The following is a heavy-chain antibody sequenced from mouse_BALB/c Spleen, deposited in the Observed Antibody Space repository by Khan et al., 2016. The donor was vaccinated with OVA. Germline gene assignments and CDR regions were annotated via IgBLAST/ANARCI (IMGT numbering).Heavy chain of an antibody. V-gene: IGHV5-6*01. CDR1: GFTFSTYG. CDR2: ISSGGSYT. CDR3: ARLAYYYNSEGFAY. J-gene: IGHJ3*01. D-gene: IGHD1-1*02. Sequence: EVELVESGGDLVKPEGSLKLSCAASGFTFSTYGMSWVRQTPDKRLEWVATISSGGSYTYYPDSVQGRFTISRDNAENILYLQMTSLRSEDTAMYYCARLAYYYNSEGFAYWGQGTLVTVSA.